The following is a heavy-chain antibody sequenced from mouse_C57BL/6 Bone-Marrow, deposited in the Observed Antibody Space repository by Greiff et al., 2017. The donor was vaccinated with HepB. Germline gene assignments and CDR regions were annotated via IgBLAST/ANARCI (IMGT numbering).Heavy chain of an antibody. J-gene: IGHJ4*01. D-gene: IGHD2-10*01. V-gene: IGHV5-16*01. Sequence: EVMLVESEGGLVQPGSSMKLSCTASGFTFSDYYMAWVRQVPEKGLEWVANINYDGSSTYYLDSLKSRFIISRDNAKNILYLQMSSLKSEDTATYYCARDPTPYAMDYWGQGTSVTVSS. CDR3: ARDPTPYAMDY. CDR1: GFTFSDYY. CDR2: INYDGSST.